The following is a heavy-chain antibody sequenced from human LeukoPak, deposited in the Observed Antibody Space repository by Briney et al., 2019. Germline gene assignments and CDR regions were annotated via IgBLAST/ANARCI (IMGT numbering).Heavy chain of an antibody. J-gene: IGHJ4*02. Sequence: GGSLSLSCAASGFTFSSYEMNWVRQAPGKGLERVSYISSSGSTIYYADSVKGRFTISRDNAKNSLYLQMNSLRAEDTAVYYCARMSWLLDYWGQGTLVTVSS. CDR1: GFTFSSYE. CDR3: ARMSWLLDY. V-gene: IGHV3-48*03. CDR2: ISSSGSTI. D-gene: IGHD5-12*01.